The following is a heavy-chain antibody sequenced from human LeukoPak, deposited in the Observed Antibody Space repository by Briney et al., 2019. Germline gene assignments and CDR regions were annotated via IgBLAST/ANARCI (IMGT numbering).Heavy chain of an antibody. V-gene: IGHV5-51*01. J-gene: IGHJ4*02. CDR3: ARLDDSSGYYSHFDY. CDR1: GYNFTNYW. CDR2: IYPGDSDT. Sequence: GESLKISCQGSGYNFTNYWIGWVRQMPGEGLEWMGIIYPGDSDTRYSPSFQGQVTISADKSISTAYVQWTSLKASDTAIYYCARLDDSSGYYSHFDYWGQGTLVTVSS. D-gene: IGHD3-22*01.